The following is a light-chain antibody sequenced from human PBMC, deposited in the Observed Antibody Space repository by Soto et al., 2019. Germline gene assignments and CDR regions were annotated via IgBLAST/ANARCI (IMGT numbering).Light chain of an antibody. CDR3: QVWDSSSDHYV. J-gene: IGLJ1*01. CDR2: DDS. V-gene: IGLV3-21*02. CDR1: NIGSKS. Sequence: SYELTQPPSVSVAAGQTARITCGGNNIGSKSVHWYQQKPGQAPVLAVYDDSDRPSGIPERFSGSNSGNTATLTISRVEAGDEADYYCQVWDSSSDHYVFGTGPNVAVL.